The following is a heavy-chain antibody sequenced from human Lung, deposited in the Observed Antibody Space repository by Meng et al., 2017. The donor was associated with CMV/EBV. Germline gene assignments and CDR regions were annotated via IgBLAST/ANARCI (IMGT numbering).Heavy chain of an antibody. D-gene: IGHD2-2*01. CDR3: ARDHFVVVPASYGMDV. CDR2: ISYDGSNK. CDR1: GFTFSSYA. J-gene: IGHJ6*01. V-gene: IGHV3-30-3*01. Sequence: SCAASGFTFSSYAMHWVRQAPGKGLEWVAVISYDGSNKYYADSVKGRFTISRDNSKNTLYLQMNSLRAEDTAVYYCARDHFVVVPASYGMDVWGQGTTVT.